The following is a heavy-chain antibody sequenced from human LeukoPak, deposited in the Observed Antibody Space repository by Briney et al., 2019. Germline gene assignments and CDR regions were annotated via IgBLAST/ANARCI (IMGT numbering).Heavy chain of an antibody. D-gene: IGHD2-2*01. CDR1: GGSFSGYY. V-gene: IGHV4-34*01. CDR2: INHSGST. Sequence: PSGTLSLTCAVYGGSFSGYYWSWIRQPPGKGLEWIGEINHSGSTNYNPSLKSRVTISVDTSKNQFSLKLSSVTAADTAVYYCAGRYCSSTSCYLFFDYWGQGTLVTVSS. CDR3: AGRYCSSTSCYLFFDY. J-gene: IGHJ4*02.